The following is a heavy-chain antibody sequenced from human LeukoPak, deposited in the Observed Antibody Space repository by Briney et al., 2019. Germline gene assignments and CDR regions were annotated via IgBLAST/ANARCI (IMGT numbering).Heavy chain of an antibody. CDR3: ARGGRGAAMNV. CDR1: GGSFSGYY. V-gene: IGHV4-34*01. D-gene: IGHD2-2*01. Sequence: KTSETLSLTCAVYGGSFSGYYWSWIRQPPGKGLEWIGEINHSGNTNYNPSLKSRVTISVDTSKNQFSLKLSSVTAADTAVYYCARGGRGAAMNVWGQGTLVTVSS. J-gene: IGHJ4*02. CDR2: INHSGNT.